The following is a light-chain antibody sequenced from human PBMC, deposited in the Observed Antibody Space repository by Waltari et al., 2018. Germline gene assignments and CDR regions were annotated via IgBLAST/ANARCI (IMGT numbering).Light chain of an antibody. V-gene: IGLV2-23*01. CDR3: YSYAAGGSSVL. CDR1: SSDVGSYNL. Sequence: QSALTQPASVSGSPGQSITFSCTGTSSDVGSYNLVSWYQQHPGTVPKRMIYEDIKRPSGLSNRFSGSKAGNTAALTISGLQAEDEADYYCYSYAAGGSSVLFGGGTKLTVL. J-gene: IGLJ2*01. CDR2: EDI.